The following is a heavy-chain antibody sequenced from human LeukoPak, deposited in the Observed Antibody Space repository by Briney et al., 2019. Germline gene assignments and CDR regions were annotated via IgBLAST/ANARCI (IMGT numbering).Heavy chain of an antibody. CDR1: GYSIGSGYY. CDR2: ISHSGNT. V-gene: IGHV4-38-2*02. Sequence: SETLFLTCTVSGYSIGSGYYWGWIRQSPGKGLEWIGKISHSGNTLYNPSLKSRVTISIDISKNQFSLNLTSVTAADTAIYYCARGLLWGQGTLVTVSS. J-gene: IGHJ1*01. CDR3: ARGLL.